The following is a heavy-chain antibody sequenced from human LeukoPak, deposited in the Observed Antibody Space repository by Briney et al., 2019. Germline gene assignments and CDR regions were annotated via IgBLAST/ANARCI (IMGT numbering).Heavy chain of an antibody. CDR3: ARLAENWSGYYLGADYYYGMDV. Sequence: SETLSLTCTVSGGSITSYYRSWIRQSPGRGLEWIGFMYYSGTTNYNPSLKSRVTISLGMSKNQFSLKLSSVTAADTAVYYCARLAENWSGYYLGADYYYGMDVWGQRTTVTVSS. V-gene: IGHV4-59*08. J-gene: IGHJ6*02. D-gene: IGHD3-3*01. CDR1: GGSITSYY. CDR2: MYYSGTT.